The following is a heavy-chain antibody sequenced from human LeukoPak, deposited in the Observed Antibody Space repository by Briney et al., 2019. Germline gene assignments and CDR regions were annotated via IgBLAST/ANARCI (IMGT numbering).Heavy chain of an antibody. CDR3: ARTGAGYSYGYLFWDN. CDR2: ISSSGSTI. J-gene: IGHJ4*02. V-gene: IGHV3-48*03. Sequence: GGSLRLSCAASGFTFSSYEMNWVRQAPGKGLEWVSYISSSGSTIYYADSVKGRFTISRDNAKNSLYLQMNSLRAEDTAVYYCARTGAGYSYGYLFWDNWGQGTLVTVSS. D-gene: IGHD5-18*01. CDR1: GFTFSSYE.